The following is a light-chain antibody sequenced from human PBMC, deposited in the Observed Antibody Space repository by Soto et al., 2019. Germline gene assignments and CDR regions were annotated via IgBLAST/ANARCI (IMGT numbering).Light chain of an antibody. J-gene: IGKJ2*01. CDR1: QSVRSSY. V-gene: IGKV3-20*01. CDR2: DAS. CDR3: QQYDTSPPMYN. Sequence: EIVLTHSPGTLSLSPWERATLSCRASQSVRSSYLAWYQQKPGQAPRLLIYDASSRATGIPDRFSGSGSGTDFTLTISRLEPEDFAVYYCQQYDTSPPMYNFGQGTKVDI.